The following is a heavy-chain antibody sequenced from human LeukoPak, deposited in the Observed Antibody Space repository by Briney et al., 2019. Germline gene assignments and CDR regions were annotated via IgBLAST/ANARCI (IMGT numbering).Heavy chain of an antibody. CDR1: GYFFTSYW. CDR2: INPSDSDT. D-gene: IGHD5-12*01. CDR3: AKGYSRVDY. Sequence: GESLKISCQASGYFFTSYWIGWVRQMPGKGLEWMEIINPSDSDTRYSPSFQGKVTLSAHKSINTLYLQWSSLTASDTAKYYCAKGYSRVDYWGQATLVTVSS. J-gene: IGHJ4*02. V-gene: IGHV5-51*01.